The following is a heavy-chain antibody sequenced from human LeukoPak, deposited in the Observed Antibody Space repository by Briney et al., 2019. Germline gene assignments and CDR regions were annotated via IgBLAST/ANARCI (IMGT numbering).Heavy chain of an antibody. CDR3: ARGPGHSFQY. J-gene: IGHJ4*02. CDR1: GGSISSYY. D-gene: IGHD1-1*01. Sequence: SETLSLTCTVSGGSISSYYWSWIRQPAGKGLEWIGRIYTSGSTNYNPSLKSRVTVSVDISADMSTTRVSLNLKSVTAADMAIYYCARGPGHSFQYWGQGTRVTVSS. CDR2: IYTSGST. V-gene: IGHV4-4*07.